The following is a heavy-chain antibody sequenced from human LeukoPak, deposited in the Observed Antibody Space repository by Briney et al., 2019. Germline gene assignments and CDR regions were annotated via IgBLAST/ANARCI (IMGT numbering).Heavy chain of an antibody. V-gene: IGHV4-39*01. CDR3: ARRVGGSGYYDY. CDR1: GGSISSSSYY. D-gene: IGHD3-22*01. J-gene: IGHJ4*02. Sequence: SETLSLTCTVSGGSISSSSYYWGWIRQPPGKGLEWIGSIYHSGSTYYNPSLKSRVTISVDTSKNQFSLKLSSVTAADTAVYYCARRVGGSGYYDYWGQGTLVTVSS. CDR2: IYHSGST.